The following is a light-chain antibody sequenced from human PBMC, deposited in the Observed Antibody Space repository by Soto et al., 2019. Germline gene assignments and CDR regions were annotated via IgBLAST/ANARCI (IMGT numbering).Light chain of an antibody. J-gene: IGKJ1*01. CDR3: QQRSNWPWT. Sequence: EIVLTQSPGTLSLSPGERATLSCRASQGVSSSYLAWYQQKPGQAPRLLIYDASNRATGIPSRFSGSGSGTDFTLTISSLEPEDFAVYYCQQRSNWPWTFGQGTKVDIK. CDR1: QGVSSSY. CDR2: DAS. V-gene: IGKV3D-11*01.